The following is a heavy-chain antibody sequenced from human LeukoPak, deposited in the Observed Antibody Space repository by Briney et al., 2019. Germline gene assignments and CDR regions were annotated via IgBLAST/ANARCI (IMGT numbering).Heavy chain of an antibody. CDR2: IYYSGTT. CDR3: ARGYCSSTICFQYFHH. Sequence: SETLSLTCTVSGGSISSYYWSWIRQPPGKGLEWIGYIYYSGTTKYNPSLKSRVTISVDTSKNQFSLKLNSVTAADTAVYYCARGYCSSTICFQYFHHWGQGTLVTVSS. V-gene: IGHV4-59*01. J-gene: IGHJ1*01. CDR1: GGSISSYY. D-gene: IGHD2-2*01.